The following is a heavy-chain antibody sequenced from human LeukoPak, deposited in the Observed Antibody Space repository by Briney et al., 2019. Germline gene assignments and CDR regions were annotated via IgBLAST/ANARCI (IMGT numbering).Heavy chain of an antibody. J-gene: IGHJ5*02. CDR1: GFTFSGSA. CDR3: TRGVGATSWFDP. V-gene: IGHV3-73*01. D-gene: IGHD1-26*01. CDR2: IRSKANSYAT. Sequence: GGSLRLSRAASGFTFSGSAMHWVRQASGKGLEWVGRIRSKANSYATAYAASVKGRFTISRDDSKNTAYLQMNSLKTEDTAVYYCTRGVGATSWFDPWGQGTLVTVSS.